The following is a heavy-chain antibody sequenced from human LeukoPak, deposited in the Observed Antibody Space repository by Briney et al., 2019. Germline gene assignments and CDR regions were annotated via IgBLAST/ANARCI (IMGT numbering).Heavy chain of an antibody. CDR1: GYTFTSYD. CDR2: MNPNSGNT. Sequence: GASVKVSCKASGYTFTSYDINWVRQATGQGLEWMGWMNPNSGNTGYAQKFQGRVTITRNTSISTAYMELSSLRSEDTAVYYCARDRMGSATLGFDYWGRGTLVTVSS. V-gene: IGHV1-8*03. D-gene: IGHD1-26*01. CDR3: ARDRMGSATLGFDY. J-gene: IGHJ4*02.